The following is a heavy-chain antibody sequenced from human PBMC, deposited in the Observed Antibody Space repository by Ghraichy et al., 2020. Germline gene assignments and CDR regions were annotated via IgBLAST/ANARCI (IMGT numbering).Heavy chain of an antibody. D-gene: IGHD2/OR15-2a*01. CDR3: ATPAAFFYVSDKLCFDF. V-gene: IGHV1-69*02. CDR2: IIPVLSIV. CDR1: GGTFNSNP. J-gene: IGHJ4*02. Sequence: SVKVSCKVSGGTFNSNPISWVRQAPGQGLQWMGRIIPVLSIVNYARDFQDKVTITADRSTSTTYLELSNLISDDTAVYYFATPAAFFYVSDKLCFDFWGQGTLFTV.